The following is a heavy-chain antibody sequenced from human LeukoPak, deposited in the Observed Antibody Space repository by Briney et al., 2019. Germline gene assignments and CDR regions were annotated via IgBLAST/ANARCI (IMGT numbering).Heavy chain of an antibody. CDR3: AXXXXXXXXXXSGYPPSDY. V-gene: IGHV7-4-1*02. D-gene: IGHD3-22*01. CDR2: INTNTGNP. Sequence: AXXXTFTXYGMNWVRQAPGQGLEWMGWINTNTGNPTYAQGFTGRVVFSLDTSVSTAYVQISRLTAEDTAVYYCAXXXXXXXXXXSGYPPSDYWGQGTLVTVSS. CDR1: XXTFTXYG. J-gene: IGHJ4*02.